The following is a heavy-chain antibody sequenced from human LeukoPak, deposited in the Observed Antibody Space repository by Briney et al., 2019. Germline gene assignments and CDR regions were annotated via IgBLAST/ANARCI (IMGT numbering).Heavy chain of an antibody. D-gene: IGHD3-22*01. Sequence: SQTLSLTCTVSGGSINSGSYYWNWLRQPAGKGLEWIGRIYISGSTNYNPSLKSRVTISVVTSKNQFSLKLSSVTAADTAVYYCARGFYYDSSGYGVHYWGQGTLVTVSS. J-gene: IGHJ4*02. CDR2: IYISGST. V-gene: IGHV4-61*02. CDR1: GGSINSGSYY. CDR3: ARGFYYDSSGYGVHY.